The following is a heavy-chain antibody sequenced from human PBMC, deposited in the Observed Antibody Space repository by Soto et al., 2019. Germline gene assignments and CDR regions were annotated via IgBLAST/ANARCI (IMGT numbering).Heavy chain of an antibody. J-gene: IGHJ5*02. Sequence: GGSLRLSCAASGFTFDDYAMNWVRQAPGKGLEWVSSISSSSSYIYYADSVKGRFTISRDNAKNSLYLQMNSLRAEDTAVYYCARARIAVAGTLYWFDPWGQGTLVTVSS. V-gene: IGHV3-21*01. CDR2: ISSSSSYI. CDR1: GFTFDDYA. D-gene: IGHD6-19*01. CDR3: ARARIAVAGTLYWFDP.